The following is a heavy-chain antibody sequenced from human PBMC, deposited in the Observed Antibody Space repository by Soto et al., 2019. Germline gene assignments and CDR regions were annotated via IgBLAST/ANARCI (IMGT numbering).Heavy chain of an antibody. V-gene: IGHV3-21*01. CDR1: GFTFSHYS. CDR3: ARDRRQLVHHYDYGMDV. D-gene: IGHD6-6*01. Sequence: GGSLRLSCAASGFTFSHYSMNWVRQAPGKGLEWVSSISGSSNYIYYADSVKGRFTISRDNAKNSLYLQMNSLRAEDTAVYFCARDRRQLVHHYDYGMDVWGQGTTVTVSS. CDR2: ISGSSNYI. J-gene: IGHJ6*02.